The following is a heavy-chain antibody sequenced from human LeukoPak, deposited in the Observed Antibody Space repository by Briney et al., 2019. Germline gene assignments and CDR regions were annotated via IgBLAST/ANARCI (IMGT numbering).Heavy chain of an antibody. V-gene: IGHV4-4*07. Sequence: SETLSLTCTVSGDSISNYYWSWIRQPAGKGLEWIGRIYTSGSTNYNPSLKSRVTMSVDTSKNQFSLKLSSVTAADTAVYYCARVSLVRGAPDYYFDYWGQGTLVTVAS. CDR3: ARVSLVRGAPDYYFDY. J-gene: IGHJ4*02. CDR2: IYTSGST. CDR1: GDSISNYY. D-gene: IGHD3-10*01.